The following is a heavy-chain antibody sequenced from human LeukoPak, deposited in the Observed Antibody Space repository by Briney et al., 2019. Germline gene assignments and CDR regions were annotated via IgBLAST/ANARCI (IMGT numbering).Heavy chain of an antibody. J-gene: IGHJ4*02. CDR3: ARRPSYYDFWSGYVDY. CDR1: GYTFTTYG. CDR2: ISAYNGNT. Sequence: ASVKVSCKASGYTFTTYGISWVRQAPGQGLEWMGWISAYNGNTNYAQKLQGRVTMTTDTSTSTAYMELRSLRSDDTAVYYCARRPSYYDFWSGYVDYWGQGTLVTVSS. V-gene: IGHV1-18*01. D-gene: IGHD3-3*01.